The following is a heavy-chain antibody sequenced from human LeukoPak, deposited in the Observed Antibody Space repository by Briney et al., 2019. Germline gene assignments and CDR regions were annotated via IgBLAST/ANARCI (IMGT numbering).Heavy chain of an antibody. J-gene: IGHJ4*02. D-gene: IGHD3-10*01. V-gene: IGHV4-59*01. CDR3: ATETGVYFEY. Sequence: PSETLSLTCTVSGSMYNYYWSWIRQPPGKGLEWIGYIHYNGITNYNPSLKSRVTLSVDTAKNQFSLKLSSVTAADTAVYYCATETGVYFEYWGQGTLVTVSS. CDR1: GSMYNYY. CDR2: IHYNGIT.